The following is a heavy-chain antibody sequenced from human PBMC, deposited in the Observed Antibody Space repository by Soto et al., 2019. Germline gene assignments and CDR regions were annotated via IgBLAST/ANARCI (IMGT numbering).Heavy chain of an antibody. D-gene: IGHD3-9*01. V-gene: IGHV4-31*03. CDR2: IYYSGST. Sequence: QVQLQESGPGLVKPSQTLSLTCTVSGGSISSGGYYWSWIRQHPGKGLEWIGYIYYSGSTYYNPSLKSRVTISVDTSKNQFALKLSSVTAADTAVYYCARSASILTGYLLWGQGTLVTVSS. CDR3: ARSASILTGYLL. J-gene: IGHJ4*02. CDR1: GGSISSGGYY.